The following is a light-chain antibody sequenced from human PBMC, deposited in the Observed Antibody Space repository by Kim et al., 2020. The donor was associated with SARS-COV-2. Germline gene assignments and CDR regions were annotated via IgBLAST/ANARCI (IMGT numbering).Light chain of an antibody. CDR2: EVS. V-gene: IGLV2-14*01. Sequence: QSALTQPASVSGSPGQSITISCTGTSSDVGGYNYVSWYQQHPGKAPKLMIYEVSYRPSGVSNRFFGYKSGNTASLTISGLQAEDEADYYCSSYTSTSTLVFGTGTKV. CDR3: SSYTSTSTLV. CDR1: SSDVGGYNY. J-gene: IGLJ1*01.